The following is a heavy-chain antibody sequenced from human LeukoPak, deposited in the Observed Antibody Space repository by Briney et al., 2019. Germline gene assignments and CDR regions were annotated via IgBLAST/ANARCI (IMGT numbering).Heavy chain of an antibody. J-gene: IGHJ6*03. Sequence: ASVKVSCKASGYTFTSYAMNWVRQAPGQGLEWMGWINPNSGGTNYAQKFQGRVTMTRDTSISTAYMELSRLRSDDTAVYYCARDAPNCTNGVCYGSYYMDVWGKGTTVTVSS. V-gene: IGHV1-2*02. D-gene: IGHD2-8*01. CDR1: GYTFTSYA. CDR3: ARDAPNCTNGVCYGSYYMDV. CDR2: INPNSGGT.